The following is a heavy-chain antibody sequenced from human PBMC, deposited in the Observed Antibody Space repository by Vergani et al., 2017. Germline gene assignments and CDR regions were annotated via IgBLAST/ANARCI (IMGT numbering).Heavy chain of an antibody. CDR1: GYTFTDYF. D-gene: IGHD6-13*01. J-gene: IGHJ1*01. Sequence: QVQLVQSGAEVKKPGASVKVSCKASGYTFTDYFMHWVRQAPGQGLEWMGGIIPIFGTANYAQKFQGRVTITADESTSTAYMELSSLRSEDTAVYYCARERIAAAGTIQHWGQGTLVTVSS. V-gene: IGHV1-69*01. CDR3: ARERIAAAGTIQH. CDR2: IIPIFGTA.